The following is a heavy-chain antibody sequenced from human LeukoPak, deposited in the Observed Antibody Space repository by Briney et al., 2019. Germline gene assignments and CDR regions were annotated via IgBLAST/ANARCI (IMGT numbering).Heavy chain of an antibody. V-gene: IGHV4-30-2*01. D-gene: IGHD2-2*01. J-gene: IGHJ4*02. CDR1: GGSISSGGYY. Sequence: SETPSLTCTVSGGSISSGGYYWSWIRQPPGKGLEWIGYIYHSGSTYYNPSLKSRVTISVDRSKNQFSLKLSSVTAADTAVYYCARDDCSSTSCRGFDYWGQGTLVTVSS. CDR3: ARDDCSSTSCRGFDY. CDR2: IYHSGST.